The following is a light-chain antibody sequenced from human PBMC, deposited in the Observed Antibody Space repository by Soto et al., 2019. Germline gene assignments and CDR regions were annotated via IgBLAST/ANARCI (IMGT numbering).Light chain of an antibody. V-gene: IGKV2-28*01. CDR3: MQDLKTPPFT. Sequence: DIVMTQSPLSLPVTPGEPASISCRSSQSLLHSNGYNYLDWYLQKPGQSPQLLIYLGSNRASGVPDRCSGSGSGTDVTLKISRVEAEDVGVYYCMQDLKTPPFTFGPGTKVDIK. CDR2: LGS. CDR1: QSLLHSNGYNY. J-gene: IGKJ3*01.